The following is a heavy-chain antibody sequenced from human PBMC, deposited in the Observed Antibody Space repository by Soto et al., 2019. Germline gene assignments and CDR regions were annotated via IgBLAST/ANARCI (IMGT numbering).Heavy chain of an antibody. J-gene: IGHJ4*02. Sequence: HPGGSLRLSCAASGFTFSSYAMSWVRQAPGKGLEWVSGISWNSGSIGYADSVKGRFTISRDNAKNSLYLQMSSLRPEDTAFYYCAKDIGVRGHGPFDSWGQGILVTVSS. V-gene: IGHV3-9*01. D-gene: IGHD3-10*01. CDR1: GFTFSSYA. CDR2: ISWNSGSI. CDR3: AKDIGVRGHGPFDS.